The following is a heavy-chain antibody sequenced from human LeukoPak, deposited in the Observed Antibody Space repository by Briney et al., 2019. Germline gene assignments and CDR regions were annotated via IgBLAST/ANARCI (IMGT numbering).Heavy chain of an antibody. D-gene: IGHD6-13*01. CDR2: IIPIFGTA. CDR3: AIHNYLLYSSSWRFDY. CDR1: GGTFSSYA. J-gene: IGHJ4*02. Sequence: ASVKVSCKASGGTFSSYAISWVRQAPGQGLEWMGGIIPIFGTANYAQKFRGRVTITADESTSTAYMELSSLRSEDTAVYYCAIHNYLLYSSSWRFDYWGQGTLVTVSS. V-gene: IGHV1-69*13.